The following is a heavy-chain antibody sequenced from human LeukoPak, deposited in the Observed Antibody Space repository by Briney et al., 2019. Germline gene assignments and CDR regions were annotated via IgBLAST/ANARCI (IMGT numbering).Heavy chain of an antibody. V-gene: IGHV3-21*01. CDR1: GFTFSSYS. CDR2: ISSSSSYI. CDR3: AREGSSGWYPRPLNYFDY. J-gene: IGHJ4*02. Sequence: VGSLRLSCAASGFTFSSYSMNWVRQAPGKGLEWVSSISSSSSYIYYADSVKGRFTISRDNAKNSLYLEMNSLRAEDTAVYYCAREGSSGWYPRPLNYFDYWGQGTLVTVSS. D-gene: IGHD6-19*01.